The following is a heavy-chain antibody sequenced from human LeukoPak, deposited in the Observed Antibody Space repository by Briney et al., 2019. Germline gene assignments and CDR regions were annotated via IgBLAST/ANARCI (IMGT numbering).Heavy chain of an antibody. V-gene: IGHV3-30*04. CDR3: ARSAAAGRIVATFDY. Sequence: PGGSLRLSCAVSGFPLSINAMHGARQAPAKGLEGGAIISYDGSNKYYADPVKGRFPISRDKSKNTLYLQMNSLRGEDTAVYYCARSAAAGRIVATFDYWGQGTLVTVSS. J-gene: IGHJ4*02. CDR2: ISYDGSNK. CDR1: GFPLSINA. D-gene: IGHD5-12*01.